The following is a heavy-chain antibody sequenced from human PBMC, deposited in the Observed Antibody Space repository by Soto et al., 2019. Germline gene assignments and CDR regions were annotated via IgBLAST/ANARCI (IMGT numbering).Heavy chain of an antibody. V-gene: IGHV4-34*01. CDR1: GGSFSGYY. D-gene: IGHD3-10*01. CDR3: ARDRRLITMVRGVSLWFDP. Sequence: QVQLQQWGAGLLKPSETLSLTCAVYGGSFSGYYWSWIRQPPGKGLEWIGEINHSGSTNYNPSLKSRVNISVDTSKNQFSLKLSSVTAADTDVYYCARDRRLITMVRGVSLWFDPWGQGTLVTVSS. CDR2: INHSGST. J-gene: IGHJ5*02.